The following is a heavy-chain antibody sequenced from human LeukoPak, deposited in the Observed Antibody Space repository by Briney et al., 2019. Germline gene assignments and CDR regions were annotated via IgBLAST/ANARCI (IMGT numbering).Heavy chain of an antibody. CDR2: ISSSGSTI. J-gene: IGHJ6*03. Sequence: GGSLRLSCAASGFTFSSYEMNWVRQAPGKGLEWVSYISSSGSTIYYADSVKGRFTISRDNAKNSLYLQINSLRAEDTAVYYCARRFGAARDDYMDVWGKGTTVTVSS. CDR3: ARRFGAARDDYMDV. D-gene: IGHD3-16*01. CDR1: GFTFSSYE. V-gene: IGHV3-48*03.